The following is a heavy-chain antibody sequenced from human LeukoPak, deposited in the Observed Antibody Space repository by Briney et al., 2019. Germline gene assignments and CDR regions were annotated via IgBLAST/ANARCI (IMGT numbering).Heavy chain of an antibody. J-gene: IGHJ4*02. CDR3: ARGGPYYYDSSGYYSY. CDR1: GGSFSGYY. V-gene: IGHV4-34*01. Sequence: SETLSLTCAVYGGSFSGYYRSWIRQPPGKGLEWIGEINHSGSTNYNPSLKSRVTISVDTSKNQFSLKLSSVTAADTAVYYCARGGPYYYDSSGYYSYWGQGTLVTVPS. CDR2: INHSGST. D-gene: IGHD3-22*01.